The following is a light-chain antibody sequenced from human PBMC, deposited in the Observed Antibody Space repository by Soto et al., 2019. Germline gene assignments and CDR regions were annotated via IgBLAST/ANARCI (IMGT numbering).Light chain of an antibody. CDR1: QSVSNN. CDR3: QKYNNWPRK. CDR2: GAS. Sequence: DIVMTQSPATLSVSPGERVTLSCIASQSVSNNLAWYQQKPGQAPRLLIYGASTRATGIPARFSGSGSGTEFTLTITSLQSEDFAVYYCQKYNNWPRKFGQGTKVDIK. J-gene: IGKJ1*01. V-gene: IGKV3-15*01.